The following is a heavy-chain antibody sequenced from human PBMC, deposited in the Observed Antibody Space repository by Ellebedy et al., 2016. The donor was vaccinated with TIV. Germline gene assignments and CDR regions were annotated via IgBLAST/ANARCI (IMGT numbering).Heavy chain of an antibody. Sequence: SETLSLTCAVSGGSLSDNYWTWIRQPPGKGLEWIGYLFYTGSTNYNPSLKSRVTISVNTPRNQFSLKLSSVTAAATAVYYCVSSASMDAFDLWGQGTIVTVSS. CDR2: LFYTGST. CDR1: GGSLSDNY. J-gene: IGHJ3*01. CDR3: VSSASMDAFDL. V-gene: IGHV4-59*01. D-gene: IGHD3-16*01.